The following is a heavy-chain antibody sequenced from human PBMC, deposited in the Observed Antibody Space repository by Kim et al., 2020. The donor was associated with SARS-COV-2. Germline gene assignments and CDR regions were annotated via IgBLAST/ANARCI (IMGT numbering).Heavy chain of an antibody. CDR1: GFTFSNAW. CDR3: TTDLHDYGDYDY. D-gene: IGHD4-17*01. Sequence: GGSLRLSCAASGFTFSNAWMSWVRQAPGKGLEWVGRIKSKTDGGTTDYAAPVKGRFTISRDDSKNTLYLQRNSLKTEDTAVYYCTTDLHDYGDYDYWGQGTLVTVSS. CDR2: IKSKTDGGTT. J-gene: IGHJ4*02. V-gene: IGHV3-15*01.